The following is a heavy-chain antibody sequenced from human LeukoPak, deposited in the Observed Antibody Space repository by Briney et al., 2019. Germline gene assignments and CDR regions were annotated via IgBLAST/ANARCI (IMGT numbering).Heavy chain of an antibody. Sequence: ASVKVSCKASGYTFTGYYMRWVRQAPGQGLEWMGWINPNSGGTNYAQKFQGRVTMTRDTSISTAYMELSRLRSDDTAVYYCARRYGAAANWFDPWGQGTLVTVSS. D-gene: IGHD6-13*01. J-gene: IGHJ5*02. CDR1: GYTFTGYY. CDR2: INPNSGGT. V-gene: IGHV1-2*02. CDR3: ARRYGAAANWFDP.